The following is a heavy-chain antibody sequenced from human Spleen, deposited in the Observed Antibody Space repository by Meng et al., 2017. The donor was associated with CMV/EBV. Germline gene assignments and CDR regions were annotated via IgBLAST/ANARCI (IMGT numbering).Heavy chain of an antibody. Sequence: ASVKVSCKAFGYTFTSYDLSWVRQAPGQGLEWMGWVSTYNGNTRYAHYLQGRVTMTTDASTNTAYMELISLRSEDTAVYYCARGQESGEAYDSSGYHYYGMDVWGQGTTVTVSS. D-gene: IGHD3-22*01. CDR2: VSTYNGNT. CDR3: ARGQESGEAYDSSGYHYYGMDV. V-gene: IGHV1-18*01. J-gene: IGHJ6*02. CDR1: GYTFTSYD.